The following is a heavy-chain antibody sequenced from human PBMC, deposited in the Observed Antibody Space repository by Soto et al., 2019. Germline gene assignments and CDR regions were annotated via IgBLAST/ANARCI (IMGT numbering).Heavy chain of an antibody. Sequence: ASETLSLTCTVSGGSISSYYWSWIRQPAGKGLEWIGRIYTSGSTNYNPSLKSRVTMSVDTSTNQFSLKLSSVTAADTAVYYCARDVYSSSSRRGMDVWAQGTTATFSS. D-gene: IGHD6-6*01. CDR3: ARDVYSSSSRRGMDV. CDR1: GGSISSYY. J-gene: IGHJ6*02. CDR2: IYTSGST. V-gene: IGHV4-4*07.